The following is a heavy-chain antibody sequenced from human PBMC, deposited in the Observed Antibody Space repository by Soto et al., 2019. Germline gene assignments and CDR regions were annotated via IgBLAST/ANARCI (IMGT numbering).Heavy chain of an antibody. J-gene: IGHJ1*01. D-gene: IGHD2-15*01. V-gene: IGHV3-30*18. CDR3: AKSIVYCSGGSCQGYFQH. Sequence: PGGSLRLSCAASGFTFSTYGMHWVRQAPGKGLEWVAVISYDGSNKYYADSVKGRFTISRDNSKNTLYLQMNSLRAEDTAVYYCAKSIVYCSGGSCQGYFQHWGQGTLVTVSS. CDR2: ISYDGSNK. CDR1: GFTFSTYG.